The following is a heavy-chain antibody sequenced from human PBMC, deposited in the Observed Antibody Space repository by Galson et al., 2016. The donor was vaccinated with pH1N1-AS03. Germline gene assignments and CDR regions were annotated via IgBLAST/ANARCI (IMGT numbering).Heavy chain of an antibody. V-gene: IGHV1-2*04. D-gene: IGHD1-26*01. J-gene: IGHJ6*02. Sequence: SVKVSCKASGYTFTDFSINWVRQAPGQGLEWMGWIHPNDGVTNYAQNFQAWVTMTRDTSTSTAYMELYGLKSDDTAVYYCERDPPGPCSSATCATTYYFGMDVWGQGPTVIVSS. CDR2: IHPNDGVT. CDR1: GYTFTDFS. CDR3: ERDPPGPCSSATCATTYYFGMDV.